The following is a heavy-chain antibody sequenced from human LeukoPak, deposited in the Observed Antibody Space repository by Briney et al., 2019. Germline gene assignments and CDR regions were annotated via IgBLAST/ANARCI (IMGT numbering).Heavy chain of an antibody. CDR1: GFTFSSYG. CDR2: IWYDGSNK. J-gene: IGHJ3*02. Sequence: GGSLRLSCAASGFTFSSYGMHWVRQAPGKGLEWVAVIWYDGSNKYYADSVKGRFTISRDNSKNTLYLQMNSLRAEDTAVYYCATYYYGSGSYGAFDIWGQGTMVTVSS. CDR3: ATYYYGSGSYGAFDI. V-gene: IGHV3-33*01. D-gene: IGHD3-10*01.